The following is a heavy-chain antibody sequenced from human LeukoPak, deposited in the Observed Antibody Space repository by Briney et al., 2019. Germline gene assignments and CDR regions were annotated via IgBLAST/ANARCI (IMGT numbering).Heavy chain of an antibody. CDR2: INPNSGGT. V-gene: IGHV1-2*02. CDR1: GYTFTGYY. Sequence: ASVKVSCKASGYTFTGYYIHWVRQAPGQGLEWMGWINPNSGGTNYAQKFQGRVTMTRDTSISTAYMELSRLRSDDTAVHYCARDQGDYGDYCWFDPWGQGTLVTVSS. D-gene: IGHD4-17*01. J-gene: IGHJ5*02. CDR3: ARDQGDYGDYCWFDP.